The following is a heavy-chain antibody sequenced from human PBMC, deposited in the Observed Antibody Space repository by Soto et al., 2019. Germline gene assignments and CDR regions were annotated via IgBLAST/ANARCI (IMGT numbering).Heavy chain of an antibody. Sequence: SETLSLTCTVSGGSISSYYWSWIRQPAGKGLEWIGRIYTSGSTNYNPSLESRVTMSVDTSKNQFSLKLSSVTAADTAVYFCARDMTMVRGVIIGYNCFDPWGQGTLVTVSS. J-gene: IGHJ5*02. V-gene: IGHV4-4*07. CDR1: GGSISSYY. CDR2: IYTSGST. CDR3: ARDMTMVRGVIIGYNCFDP. D-gene: IGHD3-10*01.